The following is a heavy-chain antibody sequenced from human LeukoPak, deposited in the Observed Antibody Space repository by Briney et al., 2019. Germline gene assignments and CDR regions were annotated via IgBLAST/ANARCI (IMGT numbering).Heavy chain of an antibody. J-gene: IGHJ4*02. CDR3: ARVPAAGTGFGY. D-gene: IGHD6-13*01. CDR1: EFTFSSYE. V-gene: IGHV3-74*01. Sequence: PGGSLRLSCAASEFTFSSYEMNWVRQAPGKGLVWVSHINSDGSSTSYADSVKGRFTISRDNAKNTLYLQMNSLSAEDTAVYYCARVPAAGTGFGYWGQGTLVTVSS. CDR2: INSDGSST.